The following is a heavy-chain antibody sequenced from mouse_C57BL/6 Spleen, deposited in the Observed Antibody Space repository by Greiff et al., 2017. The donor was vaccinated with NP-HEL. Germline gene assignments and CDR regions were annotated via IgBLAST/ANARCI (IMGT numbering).Heavy chain of an antibody. V-gene: IGHV1-4*01. CDR2: INPSSGYT. Sequence: QVQLQQSGAELARPGASVKMSCKASGYTFTSYTMHWVKQRPGQGLEWIGYINPSSGYTKYNQKFKDKATLTADKSSSTAYMQLSSLTSEDSAVYYCAREGDYDGGFAYWGQGTLVTVSA. D-gene: IGHD2-4*01. CDR3: AREGDYDGGFAY. J-gene: IGHJ3*01. CDR1: GYTFTSYT.